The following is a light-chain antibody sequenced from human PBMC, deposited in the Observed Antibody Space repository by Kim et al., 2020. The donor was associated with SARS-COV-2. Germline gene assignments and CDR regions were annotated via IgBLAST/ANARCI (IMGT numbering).Light chain of an antibody. CDR1: QSVYDH. CDR2: ETS. J-gene: IGKJ1*01. V-gene: IGKV3-15*01. CDR3: QHYTDWPWT. Sequence: PGERLPRPFRASQSVYDHLAWYQRKPGQAPRLLIYETSPLATGVPARFSGGRSGPDFLFPIGSLRSEDSAVYYFQHYTDWPWTFGQGTQVDI.